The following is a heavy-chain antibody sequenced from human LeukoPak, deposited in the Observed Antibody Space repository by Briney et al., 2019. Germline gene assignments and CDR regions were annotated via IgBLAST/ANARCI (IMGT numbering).Heavy chain of an antibody. CDR3: AKTARRSRYYFDY. J-gene: IGHJ4*02. CDR2: ISGSGGST. CDR1: GFTFSSYA. Sequence: TGGSLRLSCAASGFTFSSYAMSWVRQAPGKGLEWVSAISGSGGSTYYADSVKGRFTISRDNSKNTLYLRMNSLRAEDTAVYYCAKTARRSRYYFDYWGQGTLVTVSS. V-gene: IGHV3-23*01. D-gene: IGHD2-21*02.